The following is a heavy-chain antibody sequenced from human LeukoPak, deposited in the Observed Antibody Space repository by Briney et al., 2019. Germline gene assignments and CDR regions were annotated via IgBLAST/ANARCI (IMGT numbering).Heavy chain of an antibody. CDR3: AREGFFAIQTRRPGDFDY. CDR1: GYTFTSYG. V-gene: IGHV1-18*01. J-gene: IGHJ4*02. Sequence: ASVKVSCKASGYTFTSYGISWVRQAPGQGLEWMGWISAYKGNTNYAQKLQGRVTMTTDTSTSTAYMELRSLRSDDTAVYYCAREGFFAIQTRRPGDFDYWGQGTLVTVSS. D-gene: IGHD6-25*01. CDR2: ISAYKGNT.